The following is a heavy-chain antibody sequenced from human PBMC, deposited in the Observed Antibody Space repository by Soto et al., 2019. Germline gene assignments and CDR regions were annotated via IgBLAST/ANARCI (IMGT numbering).Heavy chain of an antibody. Sequence: SVKVSCKASGDTFSCYTINWVRQAPGLGLEWVGRINPILSMSNYAQKFQGRVTMTADKSTSTAYMELRSLRSEDTAIYYCATSYGSGYRAFDYWGQGALVTVSS. CDR2: INPILSMS. D-gene: IGHD3-10*01. V-gene: IGHV1-69*02. J-gene: IGHJ4*02. CDR3: ATSYGSGYRAFDY. CDR1: GDTFSCYT.